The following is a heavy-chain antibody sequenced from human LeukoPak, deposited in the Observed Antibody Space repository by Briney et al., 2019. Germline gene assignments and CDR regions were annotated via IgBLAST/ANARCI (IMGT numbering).Heavy chain of an antibody. CDR3: ARPAGYYDSSGYYNVYYFDY. D-gene: IGHD3-22*01. Sequence: ESLKISCKGSGYSFTSYWIGWVRQMPGKGLEWMGIIYPGDSDTRYSPSFQGQVTISADKSISTAYLQWSSLKASDTAMYYCARPAGYYDSSGYYNVYYFDYWGQGTLVTVSS. CDR1: GYSFTSYW. V-gene: IGHV5-51*01. CDR2: IYPGDSDT. J-gene: IGHJ4*02.